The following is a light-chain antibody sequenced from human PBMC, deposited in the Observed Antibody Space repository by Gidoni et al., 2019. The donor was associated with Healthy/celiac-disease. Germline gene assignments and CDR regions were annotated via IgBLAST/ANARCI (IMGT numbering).Light chain of an antibody. CDR3: NSRDSSGNLVV. CDR2: GKN. J-gene: IGLJ2*01. Sequence: SSELTQDPAVSVALGQTVRIPCQGDSLRSYYASWYQQKPGQAPVLVIYGKNNRPSGIPDRFSGSSSGNTASLTITGAQAEDAADYYCNSRDSSGNLVVFGGGTKLTVL. V-gene: IGLV3-19*01. CDR1: SLRSYY.